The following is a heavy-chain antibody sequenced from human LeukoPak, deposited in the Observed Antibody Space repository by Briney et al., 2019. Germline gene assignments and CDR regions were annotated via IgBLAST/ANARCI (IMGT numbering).Heavy chain of an antibody. CDR2: TKQDGSDK. Sequence: RGSLRLSCAPSGFTLSSYWMSWGCQAPGGGLEWVARTKQDGSDKYYMYSVKGRFTIPRDNAKNPLYLQMNSLGADDTAVYYCARGIHYYIYSGQGTLVTVSS. CDR3: ARGIHYYIY. J-gene: IGHJ4*02. V-gene: IGHV3-7*05. CDR1: GFTLSSYW. D-gene: IGHD3-22*01.